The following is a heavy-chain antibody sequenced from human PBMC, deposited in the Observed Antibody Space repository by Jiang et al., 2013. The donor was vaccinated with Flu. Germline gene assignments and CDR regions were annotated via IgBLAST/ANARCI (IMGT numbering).Heavy chain of an antibody. CDR2: INAGNGNT. J-gene: IGHJ4*02. CDR1: GYTFTSYA. V-gene: IGHV1-3*01. D-gene: IGHD2-2*01. Sequence: SGAEVKKPGASVKVSCKASGYTFTSYAMHWVRQAPGQRLEWMGWINAGNGNTKYSQKFQGRVTITRDTSASTAYMELSSLRSEDTAVYYCARDLGVVPAATFDYWGQGTLVTVSS. CDR3: ARDLGVVPAATFDY.